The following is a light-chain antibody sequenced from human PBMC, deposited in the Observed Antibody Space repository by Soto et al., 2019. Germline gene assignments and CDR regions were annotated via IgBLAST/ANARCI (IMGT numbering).Light chain of an antibody. Sequence: DTQVPQSFNTLSTSVGARVTITSRATQSVSYWLAWYQQKPGKAPNLLIYDGSTLASGVPPRFSGGGFGTEFTLNISSLQPDDSAIYYCQHYNTYSKAFGPGTKVDIK. V-gene: IGKV1-5*01. J-gene: IGKJ3*01. CDR3: QHYNTYSKA. CDR1: QSVSYW. CDR2: DGS.